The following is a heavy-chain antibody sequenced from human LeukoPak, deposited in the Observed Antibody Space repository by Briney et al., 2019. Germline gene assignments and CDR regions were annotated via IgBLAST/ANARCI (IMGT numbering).Heavy chain of an antibody. V-gene: IGHV3-33*01. CDR3: AREIFGSGSYPDY. CDR2: IWHDGSHK. CDR1: GFSSNTCA. D-gene: IGHD3-10*01. Sequence: GRSLSLSCGASGFSSNTCAMHWVRHAPGKGLEWVTFIWHDGSHKFYIDSVRGRFTISRDNSKNTVYLQTNGLRAEDTAVYYCAREIFGSGSYPDYWGQGTLVAVSS. J-gene: IGHJ4*02.